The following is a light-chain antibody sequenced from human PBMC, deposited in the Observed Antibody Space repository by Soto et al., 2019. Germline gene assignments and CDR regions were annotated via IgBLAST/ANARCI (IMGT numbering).Light chain of an antibody. CDR2: AAS. Sequence: EIVLTQSPGTLSLSPGERATLSCRASQSVSSSYLAWYQQKPGKAPRLLIYAASSRATGIPDRFSGSGSGTDFPLTISRLEPEDFAVYYCQQYGSSPQTFGQGTKVDIK. V-gene: IGKV3-20*01. J-gene: IGKJ1*01. CDR1: QSVSSSY. CDR3: QQYGSSPQT.